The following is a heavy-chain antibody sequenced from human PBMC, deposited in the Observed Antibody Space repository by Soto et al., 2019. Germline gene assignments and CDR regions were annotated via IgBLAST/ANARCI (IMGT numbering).Heavy chain of an antibody. V-gene: IGHV4-34*01. CDR2: INHSGST. J-gene: IGHJ4*02. CDR3: ARVDYDFWSGHRHFDY. Sequence: WETLSLTCAVYGGSFSGYYWSWIRQPPGKGLEWIGEINHSGSTNYNPSLKSRVTISVDTSKNQFSLKLSSVTAADTAVYYCARVDYDFWSGHRHFDYWGQGTLVTVSS. D-gene: IGHD3-3*01. CDR1: GGSFSGYY.